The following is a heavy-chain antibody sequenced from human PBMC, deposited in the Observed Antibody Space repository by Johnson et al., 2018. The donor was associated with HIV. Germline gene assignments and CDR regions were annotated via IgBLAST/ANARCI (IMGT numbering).Heavy chain of an antibody. CDR1: GFTFANYA. Sequence: QVQLVESGGGVVQPGRALRLSCAAAGFTFANYALHWVRQAPGKGLEWVSVIYSGGSTYYADSVKGRFTISRDNSKNTLYLQMNSLRAEDTAVYYCLFGGYSYGLAFDIWGQGTMVTVSS. J-gene: IGHJ3*02. V-gene: IGHV3-NL1*01. CDR3: LFGGYSYGLAFDI. CDR2: IYSGGST. D-gene: IGHD5-18*01.